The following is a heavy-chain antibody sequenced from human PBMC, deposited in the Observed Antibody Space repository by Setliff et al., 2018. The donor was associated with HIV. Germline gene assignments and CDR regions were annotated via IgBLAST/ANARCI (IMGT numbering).Heavy chain of an antibody. Sequence: PSETLSLTCTVSGGSIRVDNYFWGWIRQPPGKGLEWIGNIYVTGGTNYNPSLKSRVAISIDTSKNRFSLSLRSLTAADTALYFCARSLEMATILHFDFWGEGTLVTVSS. CDR2: IYVTGGT. V-gene: IGHV4-39*07. J-gene: IGHJ4*02. CDR1: GGSIRVDNYF. CDR3: ARSLEMATILHFDF.